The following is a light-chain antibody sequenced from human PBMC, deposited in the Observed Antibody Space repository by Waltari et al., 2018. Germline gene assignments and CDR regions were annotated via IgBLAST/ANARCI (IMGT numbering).Light chain of an antibody. CDR1: HAISTY. V-gene: IGKV1-39*01. CDR2: SSS. CDR3: QQSYSAPLA. J-gene: IGKJ4*01. Sequence: DTLMTQSPSSLSASVGDRVTITCRASHAISTYVNWYQQTPGMAPKLLIFSSSTLHRGVSSRFSGSGSGTEFTLTISNLQPDDFATYYCQQSYSAPLAFGGGTKLDI.